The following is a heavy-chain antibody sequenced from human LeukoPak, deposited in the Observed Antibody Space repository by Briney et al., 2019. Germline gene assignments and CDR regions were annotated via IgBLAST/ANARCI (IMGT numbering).Heavy chain of an antibody. D-gene: IGHD4-17*01. Sequence: GESLKVSCKVSAYTFTSYWIVWVRQMPGKGLDWMGIIYPGDSDTRYSPSFQGQVTILADKSISTAYLQWSSLKASDTAMYYCSRHVDPYGDYEGIDMDVCGEGTTVTLSS. CDR1: AYTFTSYW. CDR2: IYPGDSDT. J-gene: IGHJ6*01. V-gene: IGHV5-51*01. CDR3: SRHVDPYGDYEGIDMDV.